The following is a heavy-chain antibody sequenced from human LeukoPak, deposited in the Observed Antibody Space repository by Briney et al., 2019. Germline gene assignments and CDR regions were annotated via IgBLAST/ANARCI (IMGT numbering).Heavy chain of an antibody. V-gene: IGHV1-69*05. CDR2: IIPIFGTA. J-gene: IGHJ4*02. D-gene: IGHD3-22*01. CDR3: ATDSSGSSYFDY. Sequence: ASVKVSCKASGGTFSSYAISWVRQAPGQGLEWMGGIIPIFGTANYAQKFQGRVTITTDESTSTAYMELSSLRSEDTAVYYCATDSSGSSYFDYWGQGTLVTVSS. CDR1: GGTFSSYA.